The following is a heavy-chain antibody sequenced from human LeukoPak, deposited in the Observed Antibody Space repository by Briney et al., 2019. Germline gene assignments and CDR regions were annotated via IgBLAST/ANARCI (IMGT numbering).Heavy chain of an antibody. CDR2: INAGNGNT. Sequence: ASVKVSCKASGYRFTTDMYTIHWLRQAPGHRLEWMGWINAGNGNTKYPQKFQGRVTITGDTSARTVYMEVSSLVSEDTAVYYCARDSDSSGWSWVYWGQGTLVTVSS. V-gene: IGHV1-3*01. D-gene: IGHD6-19*01. CDR1: GYRFTTDMYT. CDR3: ARDSDSSGWSWVY. J-gene: IGHJ4*02.